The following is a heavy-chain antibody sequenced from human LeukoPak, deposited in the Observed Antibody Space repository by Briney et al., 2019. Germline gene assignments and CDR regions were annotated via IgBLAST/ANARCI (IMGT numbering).Heavy chain of an antibody. J-gene: IGHJ4*02. D-gene: IGHD3-16*02. CDR1: GLTFSSYA. Sequence: PGGSLRLSCAASGLTFSSYAMSWVRQAPGKGLEWVSAISGSGGSTYYADSVKGRFTISRDNSKNTLYLQMNSLRAEDTAVYYCAKVRPGDRHKYYFDYWGQGTLVTVSS. CDR3: AKVRPGDRHKYYFDY. V-gene: IGHV3-23*01. CDR2: ISGSGGST.